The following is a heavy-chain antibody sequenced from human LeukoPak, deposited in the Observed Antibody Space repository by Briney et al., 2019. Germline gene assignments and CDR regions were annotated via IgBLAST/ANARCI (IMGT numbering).Heavy chain of an antibody. D-gene: IGHD6-19*01. CDR1: GFTFSSYA. J-gene: IGHJ4*02. Sequence: GGSLRLSCAASGFTFSSYAMSWVRQAPGEGLEWVSSFSGSGGSTYYADSVKGRFTISRDNSKNTLYLQMNSLRAEDTAVYYCARLSGWYYFDYWGQGTLVTVSS. CDR2: FSGSGGST. CDR3: ARLSGWYYFDY. V-gene: IGHV3-23*01.